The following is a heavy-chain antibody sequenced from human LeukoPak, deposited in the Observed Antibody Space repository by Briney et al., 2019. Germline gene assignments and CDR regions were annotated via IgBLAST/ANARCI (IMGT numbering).Heavy chain of an antibody. Sequence: GGSLRLSCAASGSTFNTYGMHWVRQAPGKGLEWVAFIRFDGSDKYYADSVKGRFTTSRATYKSTLYLQMNSLRGEDTAVYYCAKEWNNWNYENWFDSWGQGTLVTVSS. CDR3: AKEWNNWNYENWFDS. D-gene: IGHD1-7*01. J-gene: IGHJ5*01. V-gene: IGHV3-30*02. CDR2: IRFDGSDK. CDR1: GSTFNTYG.